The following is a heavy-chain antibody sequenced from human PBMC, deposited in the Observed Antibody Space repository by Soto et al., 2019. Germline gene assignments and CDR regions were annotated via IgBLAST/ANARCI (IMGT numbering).Heavy chain of an antibody. Sequence: ASVQVSCKASGYTFNTYSISWVGQAPGQGLEWMGWISGYNGDTHYAQKFQGRVTMTTDTSTSTAYMELRSLRSDDTAMYYCARXNVLSYVDTAMVDYFDYWGQGTLVTVSS. CDR3: ARXNVLSYVDTAMVDYFDY. J-gene: IGHJ4*02. D-gene: IGHD5-18*01. CDR1: GYTFNTYS. V-gene: IGHV1-18*01. CDR2: ISGYNGDT.